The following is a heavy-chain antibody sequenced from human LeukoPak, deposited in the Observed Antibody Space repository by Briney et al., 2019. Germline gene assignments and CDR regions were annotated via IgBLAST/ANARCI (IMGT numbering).Heavy chain of an antibody. Sequence: PSETLSLTXTVSGYSISSGYYWGWIRQPPGKGLEWIGSIYHSGSTYYNPSLKSRVTISVDTSKNRFSLKLSSVTAADTAVYYCVAGWYRSSTSCYDNWFDPWGQGTLVTVSS. CDR1: GYSISSGYY. J-gene: IGHJ5*02. D-gene: IGHD2-2*01. V-gene: IGHV4-38-2*02. CDR3: VAGWYRSSTSCYDNWFDP. CDR2: IYHSGST.